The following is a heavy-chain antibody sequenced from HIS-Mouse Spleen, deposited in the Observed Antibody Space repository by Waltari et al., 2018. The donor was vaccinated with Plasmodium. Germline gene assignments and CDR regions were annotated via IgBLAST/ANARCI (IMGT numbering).Heavy chain of an antibody. CDR2: IYSGGST. CDR3: ARLDPHSSSWYRYFQH. CDR1: GFTFTSNY. Sequence: EVQLVESGGGLVQPGGSLRLSCAASGFTFTSNYMSWVRQAPGKGLEWVSVIYSGGSTYYADSVKGRFTISRDNSKNTLYLQMNSLRAEDTAVYYCARLDPHSSSWYRYFQHWGQGTLVTVSS. J-gene: IGHJ1*01. D-gene: IGHD6-13*01. V-gene: IGHV3-66*04.